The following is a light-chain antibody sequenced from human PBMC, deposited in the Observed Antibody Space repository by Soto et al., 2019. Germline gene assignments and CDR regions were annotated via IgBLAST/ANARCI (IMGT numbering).Light chain of an antibody. Sequence: QSVLTQPASVSGSPGQSITISCTGTSSDVGAYNYVSWYQQHPGKAPKLMIYDVSNRPSGVSNRFSASKSGNTASLTISGLQAEDEADYYCSSYTTSCAYVFGTGTKVTVL. CDR3: SSYTTSCAYV. CDR2: DVS. CDR1: SSDVGAYNY. J-gene: IGLJ1*01. V-gene: IGLV2-14*01.